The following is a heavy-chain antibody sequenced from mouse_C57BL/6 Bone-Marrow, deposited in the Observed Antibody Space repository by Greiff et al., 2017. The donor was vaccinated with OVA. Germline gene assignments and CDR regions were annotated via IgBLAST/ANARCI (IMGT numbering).Heavy chain of an antibody. Sequence: QVQLQQPGAELVKPGASVKLSCKASGYTFTSYWMQWVKQRPGQGLEWIGEIDPSDSYTNYNQKFKGKATLTVDTSSSTAYMQLSSLTSADSAVYYCARWLPFDYWGQGTTLTVSS. CDR3: ARWLPFDY. CDR1: GYTFTSYW. V-gene: IGHV1-50*01. CDR2: IDPSDSYT. D-gene: IGHD2-2*01. J-gene: IGHJ2*01.